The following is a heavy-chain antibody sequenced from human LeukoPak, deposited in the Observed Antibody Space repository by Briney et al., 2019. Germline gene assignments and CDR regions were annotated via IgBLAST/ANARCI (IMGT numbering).Heavy chain of an antibody. CDR1: GGSISSSSYY. V-gene: IGHV4-39*07. CDR3: ARSVPNPPLGYCSSTSCYLGGVLDY. J-gene: IGHJ4*02. Sequence: PSETLSLTCTVSGGSISSSSYYWGWIRQPPGKGLEWIGSIYYSGSTYYNPSLKSRVTISVDTSKNQFSLKLSSVTAADTAVYYCARSVPNPPLGYCSSTSCYLGGVLDYWGQGTLVTVSS. CDR2: IYYSGST. D-gene: IGHD2-2*01.